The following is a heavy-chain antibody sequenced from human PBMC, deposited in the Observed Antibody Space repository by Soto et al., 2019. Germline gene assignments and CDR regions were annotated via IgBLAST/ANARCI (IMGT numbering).Heavy chain of an antibody. Sequence: QVQLVQSGAEVKKPGSSVKVSCKACGGTFSSYAISWVRQAPGQGLEWMGGIIPISGTANYAQKFQGRVTITADESTSTAYMELSSLSSEATAVYYSARGPTDYNWFDPWGQGTLVTVSS. CDR2: IIPISGTA. CDR1: GGTFSSYA. V-gene: IGHV1-69*01. J-gene: IGHJ5*02. CDR3: ARGPTDYNWFDP.